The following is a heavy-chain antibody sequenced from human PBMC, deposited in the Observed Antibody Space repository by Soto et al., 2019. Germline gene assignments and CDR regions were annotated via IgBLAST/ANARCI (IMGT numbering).Heavy chain of an antibody. Sequence: PGGSLRLSCAASGFTFNNFGMHWVRQAPGKXLEWVAAISYDGSNTYYPDSVKGRFTVSRDNSKSTLFLQMSSLRAEDTAIYYCAKGVCSATTCLPRSPTNDYWGQGTLVTVSS. CDR3: AKGVCSATTCLPRSPTNDY. D-gene: IGHD2-2*01. CDR2: ISYDGSNT. J-gene: IGHJ4*02. CDR1: GFTFNNFG. V-gene: IGHV3-30*18.